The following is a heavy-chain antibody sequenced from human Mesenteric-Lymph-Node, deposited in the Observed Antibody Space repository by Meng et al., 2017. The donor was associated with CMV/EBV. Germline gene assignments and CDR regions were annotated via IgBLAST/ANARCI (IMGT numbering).Heavy chain of an antibody. D-gene: IGHD5-24*01. V-gene: IGHV3-53*01. Sequence: GESLKISCAASGFTVSSNYMSWVRQAPGKGLEWVSVIYSGGSTYYADSVKGRFTISRDNSKNTLYLQMNSLRAEDTAVYYCARQRWGPSNLPYYYYYYGMDVWGQGTTVTVS. CDR1: GFTVSSNY. CDR2: IYSGGST. J-gene: IGHJ6*02. CDR3: ARQRWGPSNLPYYYYYYGMDV.